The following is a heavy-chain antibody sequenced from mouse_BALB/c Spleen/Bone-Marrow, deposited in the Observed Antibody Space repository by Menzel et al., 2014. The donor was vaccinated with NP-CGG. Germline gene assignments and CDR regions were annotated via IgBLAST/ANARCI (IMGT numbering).Heavy chain of an antibody. J-gene: IGHJ4*01. CDR2: VHPNSGNT. Sequence: QVQLQQSGSVLVRPGASVKLSCKASGYTFTSSWMHWAKQRPGQGLEWIGEVHPNSGNTNYNEKFKGKATLTVDTSSSTAYVDLSSLTSEDSAVYYCARIYYGNFYAMDYWVKEPQSPSPQ. CDR1: GYTFTSSW. CDR3: ARIYYGNFYAMDY. V-gene: IGHV1S130*01. D-gene: IGHD2-1*01.